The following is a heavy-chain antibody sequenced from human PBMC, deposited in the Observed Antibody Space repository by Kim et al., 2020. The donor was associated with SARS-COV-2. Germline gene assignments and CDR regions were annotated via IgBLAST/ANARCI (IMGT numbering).Heavy chain of an antibody. CDR3: ATDIHSSSGDYYYYGMDV. CDR2: FDPEDGET. J-gene: IGHJ6*02. CDR1: GYTLTELS. Sequence: ASVKVSCKVSGYTLTELSMHWVRQAPGKGLEWMGGFDPEDGETIYAQKFQGRVTMTEDTSTDTAYMELSSLRSEDTAVYYCATDIHSSSGDYYYYGMDVWGQGTTVTVSS. D-gene: IGHD6-6*01. V-gene: IGHV1-24*01.